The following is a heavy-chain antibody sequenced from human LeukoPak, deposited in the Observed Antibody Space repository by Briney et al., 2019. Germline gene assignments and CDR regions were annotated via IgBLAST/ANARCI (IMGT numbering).Heavy chain of an antibody. CDR3: AKGGFAAAGTSTTTHFDY. D-gene: IGHD6-13*01. J-gene: IGHJ4*02. CDR2: ISRSGGNT. V-gene: IGHV3-23*01. Sequence: PGGSLRLSCAASGFTFSSYAMTWVRQAPGKGLEWVSIISRSGGNTFYADSVKGRFTISRDNSKNTLYLQMNGLRAEDTAVYYCAKGGFAAAGTSTTTHFDYWGQGTLVTVSS. CDR1: GFTFSSYA.